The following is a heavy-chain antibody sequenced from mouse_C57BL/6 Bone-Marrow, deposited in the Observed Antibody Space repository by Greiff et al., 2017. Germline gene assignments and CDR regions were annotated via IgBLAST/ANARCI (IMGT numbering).Heavy chain of an antibody. J-gene: IGHJ1*03. V-gene: IGHV3-6*01. CDR1: GYSITSGYY. Sequence: EVKLLESGPGLVKPSQSLSLTCSVTGYSITSGYYWNWIRQFPGNKLEWMGYISYDGSNNYNASLKNRISITRDTSKNQFFLKLNSVTTEDTATYYCARRYFDVWGTGTTVTVSS. CDR2: ISYDGSN. CDR3: ARRYFDV.